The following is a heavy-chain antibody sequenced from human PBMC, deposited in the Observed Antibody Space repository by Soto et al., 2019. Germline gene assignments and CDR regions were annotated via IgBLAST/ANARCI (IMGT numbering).Heavy chain of an antibody. CDR3: ARRYGDYMYYFDY. D-gene: IGHD4-17*01. J-gene: IGHJ4*02. Sequence: SETLSLTCTVSGGSISSYYWSWIRQPPGKGLEWIGYIYYSGSTNYNPSLKSRVTISVDTSKNQFSLKLSSVTAADTAVYYCARRYGDYMYYFDYWGQGTLVTVSS. CDR2: IYYSGST. V-gene: IGHV4-59*08. CDR1: GGSISSYY.